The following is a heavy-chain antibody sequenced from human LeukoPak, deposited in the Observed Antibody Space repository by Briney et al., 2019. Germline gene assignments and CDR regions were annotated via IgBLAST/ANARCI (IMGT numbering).Heavy chain of an antibody. CDR2: ISAYNGNT. J-gene: IGHJ6*02. Sequence: GASVKVSCTASGYTFTSYGISWVRQAPGQGLEWMGWISAYNGNTNYAQKLQGRVTMTTDTSTSTAYMELRSLRSDDTAVYYCARGPSMVRGVATNFYGMDVWGQGTTVTVSS. V-gene: IGHV1-18*01. CDR1: GYTFTSYG. D-gene: IGHD3-10*01. CDR3: ARGPSMVRGVATNFYGMDV.